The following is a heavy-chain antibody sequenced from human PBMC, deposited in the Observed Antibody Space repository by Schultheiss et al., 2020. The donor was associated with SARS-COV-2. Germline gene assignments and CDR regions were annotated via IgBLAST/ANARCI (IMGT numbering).Heavy chain of an antibody. D-gene: IGHD2-21*02. J-gene: IGHJ4*02. V-gene: IGHV6-1*01. CDR3: ASGVATVFDY. CDR1: GDSVSSNSGV. Sequence: SQTLSLTCAISGDSVSSNSGVWIWIRQSPSRGLEWLGRTYYRSRWYYDYAVSVKSRITINPDTSKNQFSLQLNSVTPEDTAVYYCASGVATVFDYWGQGTLVTVSS. CDR2: TYYRSRWYY.